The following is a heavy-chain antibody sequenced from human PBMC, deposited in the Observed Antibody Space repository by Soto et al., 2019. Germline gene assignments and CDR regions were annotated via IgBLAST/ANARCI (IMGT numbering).Heavy chain of an antibody. D-gene: IGHD3-3*01. CDR1: GGTFSSSA. Sequence: SVKVSCKASGGTFSSSAISWVRQAPGQGLEWMGRIVPIFGLTNYAQKWQGRVTITADESTSTVCMEVSSLRSDDTAVYYCAMETYWGQGTLVTVSS. CDR2: IVPIFGLT. J-gene: IGHJ4*02. CDR3: AMETY. V-gene: IGHV1-69*13.